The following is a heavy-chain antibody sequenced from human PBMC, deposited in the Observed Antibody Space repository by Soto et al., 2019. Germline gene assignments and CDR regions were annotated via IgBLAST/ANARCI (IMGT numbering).Heavy chain of an antibody. J-gene: IGHJ4*02. Sequence: EVQLVESGGGVIQPGGSPRLSCAASGFTVSSNYMSWVRQAPGKGLEWGSVIYSGGSTYYADSVKGRFTISRDNSKNTLYLQMNCLRAEDTAVYYCAGYRPSTYWGQGTLVTVSS. CDR3: AGYRPSTY. V-gene: IGHV3-53*01. D-gene: IGHD5-18*01. CDR2: IYSGGST. CDR1: GFTVSSNY.